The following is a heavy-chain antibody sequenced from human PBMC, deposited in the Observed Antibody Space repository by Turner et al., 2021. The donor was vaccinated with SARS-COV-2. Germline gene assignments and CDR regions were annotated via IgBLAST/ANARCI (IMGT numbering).Heavy chain of an antibody. Sequence: EVQLVESGGGLIQPGGSLRLSCAASGFTVSSNYMSWVRQAPGKGLEWDSVIYSGGSTYYADSVKGRFTISRDNSKNTLYLQMNSLRAEDTAVYYCARGYSSGWYQRGAFDIWGQGTMVTVSS. D-gene: IGHD6-19*01. CDR2: IYSGGST. CDR1: GFTVSSNY. V-gene: IGHV3-53*01. J-gene: IGHJ3*02. CDR3: ARGYSSGWYQRGAFDI.